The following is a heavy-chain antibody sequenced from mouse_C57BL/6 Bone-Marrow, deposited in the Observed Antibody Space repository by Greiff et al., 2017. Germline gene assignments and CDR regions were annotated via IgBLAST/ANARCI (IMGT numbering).Heavy chain of an antibody. CDR1: GFTFSNYW. J-gene: IGHJ2*01. D-gene: IGHD1-1*01. V-gene: IGHV6-3*01. CDR3: TVPYHGSSLYYFDY. Sequence: EVQLVESGGGLVQPGGSMKLSCVASGFTFSNYWMNWVRQSPEKGLEWVAQIRLKSDNYATHYAESVKGRFTISRDDSKSSVYLQMNNLRAEDTGIYYCTVPYHGSSLYYFDYWGQGTTLTVSS. CDR2: IRLKSDNYAT.